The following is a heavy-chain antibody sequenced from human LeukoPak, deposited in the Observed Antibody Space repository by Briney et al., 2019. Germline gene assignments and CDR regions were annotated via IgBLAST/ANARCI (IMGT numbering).Heavy chain of an antibody. CDR3: AKGGPYSSSWGGKFDH. D-gene: IGHD6-13*01. Sequence: WGSLRLSCAASGFTFSSYAMNWVRQAPGKGLEWVSSISGSGDRTYYADSVNGRFTISRDNSKNTLYLQMNSLRAEDTAIYYCAKGGPYSSSWGGKFDHWGQGTLVTVSS. CDR2: ISGSGDRT. V-gene: IGHV3-23*01. CDR1: GFTFSSYA. J-gene: IGHJ4*02.